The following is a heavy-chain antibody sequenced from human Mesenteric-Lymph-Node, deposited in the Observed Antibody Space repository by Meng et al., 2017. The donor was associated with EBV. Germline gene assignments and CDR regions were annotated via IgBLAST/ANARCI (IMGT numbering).Heavy chain of an antibody. J-gene: IGHJ4*02. V-gene: IGHV4-34*01. CDR1: GGSFSGYH. CDR3: ARGTIFGIVVTYFDY. D-gene: IGHD3-3*01. CDR2: ISQSGDT. Sequence: QVQLHQGGAGLLEPSENLSLTCAASGGSFSGYHWSWIRQPPGKGLEYIGEISQSGDTNYNPSLKSRVTISVDTSRNQFSLKMRSVTAADTAVYYCARGTIFGIVVTYFDYWSQGNLVTVSS.